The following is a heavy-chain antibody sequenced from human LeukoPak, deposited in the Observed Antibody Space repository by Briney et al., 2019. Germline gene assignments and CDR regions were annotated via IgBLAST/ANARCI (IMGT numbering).Heavy chain of an antibody. CDR1: GFTFSSYG. J-gene: IGHJ4*02. CDR2: ISYDGSNK. CDR3: AKEVDSSSWYQIDY. V-gene: IGHV3-30*18. Sequence: PGRSLRLSCAASGFTFSSYGMHWVRQAPGKGLEWVAVISYDGSNKYYADSVKGRFTISRDNSKNTLYLQMNSLRAEDTAVYYCAKEVDSSSWYQIDYWGRGTLVTVSS. D-gene: IGHD6-13*01.